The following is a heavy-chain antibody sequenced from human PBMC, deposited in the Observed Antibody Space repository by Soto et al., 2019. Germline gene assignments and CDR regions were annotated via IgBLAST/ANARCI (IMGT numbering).Heavy chain of an antibody. D-gene: IGHD2-2*01. CDR1: GGSFSGYY. CDR3: ASSCSSTSCFNWFDP. CDR2: INHSGST. V-gene: IGHV4-34*01. Sequence: SSETLSLTCAVYGGSFSGYYWSWIRQPPGKGLEWIGEINHSGSTNYNPSLKSRVTISVDTSKNQFSLKLSSVTAADTAVYYCASSCSSTSCFNWFDPWGQGTLVTVSS. J-gene: IGHJ5*02.